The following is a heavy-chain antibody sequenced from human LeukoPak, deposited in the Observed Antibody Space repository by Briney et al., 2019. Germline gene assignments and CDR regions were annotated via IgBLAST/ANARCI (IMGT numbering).Heavy chain of an antibody. CDR2: INPSGGST. D-gene: IGHD2-15*01. J-gene: IGHJ4*02. Sequence: ASVKVSCKASGGTFSSYAISWVRQAPGQGLEWMGIINPSGGSTSYAQKFQGRVTMTRDTSTSTVYMELSSLRSEDTAVYYCARDCGGSSGGYFDYWGQGTLVTVSS. CDR3: ARDCGGSSGGYFDY. V-gene: IGHV1-46*01. CDR1: GGTFSSYA.